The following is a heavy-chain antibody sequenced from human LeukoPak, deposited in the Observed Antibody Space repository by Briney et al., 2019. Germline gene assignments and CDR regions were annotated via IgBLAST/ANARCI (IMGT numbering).Heavy chain of an antibody. J-gene: IGHJ4*02. CDR2: IYHSGST. V-gene: IGHV4-38-2*02. CDR1: GYSISSGYY. D-gene: IGHD3-22*01. Sequence: SETLSLTCTVSGYSISSGYYWGWIRQPPGKGLEWIGSIYHSGSTYYNPSLKSRVTISVDTSKNQFSLKLSSVTAADTAVYYCARRSYYDSSGYYYFDYWGQGTLVTVSS. CDR3: ARRSYYDSSGYYYFDY.